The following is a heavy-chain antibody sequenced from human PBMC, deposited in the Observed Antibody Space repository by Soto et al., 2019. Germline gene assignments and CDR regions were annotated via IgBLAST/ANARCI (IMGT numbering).Heavy chain of an antibody. Sequence: EVQLVESGGGLIQPGGSLRLSCAASGFTVSSNYMSWVRQAPSKGLEWVSAIYSGGSTYYADSVKGRFTISSDYSTNALFLQMNSVRADDTAVYYCARVKALLWFGEPNGYFDLWGRGTLVTVSS. V-gene: IGHV3-53*01. CDR3: ARVKALLWFGEPNGYFDL. CDR1: GFTVSSNY. CDR2: IYSGGST. D-gene: IGHD3-10*01. J-gene: IGHJ2*01.